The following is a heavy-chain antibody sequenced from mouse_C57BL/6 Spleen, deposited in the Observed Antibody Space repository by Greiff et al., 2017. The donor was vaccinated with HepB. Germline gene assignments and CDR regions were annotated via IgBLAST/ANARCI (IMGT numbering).Heavy chain of an antibody. D-gene: IGHD1-1*01. CDR1: GYTFTSYW. J-gene: IGHJ1*03. CDR2: IDPSDSYT. V-gene: IGHV1-50*01. Sequence: QVQLQQPGAELVKPGASVKLSCKASGYTFTSYWMQWVKQRPGQGLEWIGEIDPSDSYTNYNQKFKGKATLTVDTSSSTAYMQLSSLTSEDSAVYYCARVTVVAPDFDVWGTGTTVTVSS. CDR3: ARVTVVAPDFDV.